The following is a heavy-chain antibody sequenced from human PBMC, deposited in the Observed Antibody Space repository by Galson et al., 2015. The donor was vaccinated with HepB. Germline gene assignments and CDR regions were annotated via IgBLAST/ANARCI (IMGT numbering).Heavy chain of an antibody. V-gene: IGHV7-4-1*02. CDR3: ARRNGNDWFDP. CDR2: INTNTGNP. Sequence: SVKVSCKASGYTFTSYAMNWVRQAPGQGLEWMGWINTNTGNPTYAQGFTGRFVFSLDTSVSTTYLQINSLKAEDTAVYYCARRNGNDWFDPWGQGTRVTVAS. CDR1: GYTFTSYA. D-gene: IGHD5-24*01. J-gene: IGHJ5*02.